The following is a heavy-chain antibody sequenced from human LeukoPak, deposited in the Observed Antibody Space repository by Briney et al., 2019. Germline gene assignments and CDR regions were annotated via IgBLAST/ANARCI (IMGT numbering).Heavy chain of an antibody. Sequence: GGSLKLSCAASGFTFSGSAMHWVRQASGKGLEWVGRIRSKANSYATAYAASVKGRFTISRDDSKNTAYLQMNSLKTEDTAVYHCTRRGYYDSSGYHKDYWGQGTLVTVSS. V-gene: IGHV3-73*01. J-gene: IGHJ4*02. CDR1: GFTFSGSA. CDR2: IRSKANSYAT. D-gene: IGHD3-22*01. CDR3: TRRGYYDSSGYHKDY.